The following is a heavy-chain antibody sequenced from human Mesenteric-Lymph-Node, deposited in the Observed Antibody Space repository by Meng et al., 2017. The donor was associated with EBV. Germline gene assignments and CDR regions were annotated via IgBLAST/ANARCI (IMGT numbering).Heavy chain of an antibody. CDR2: INGGQGNT. Sequence: QVPGVQSGAGVKKAGGSMKISLKASGYNFSYHAIHWVTQAPGQGLEWMGWINGGQGNTKYSQTFRDRVTITRDTSASTAYMELHNLKSEDTAVFYCARDTGSPTGEFDYWGQGTLVTVSS. CDR1: GYNFSYHA. J-gene: IGHJ4*02. CDR3: ARDTGSPTGEFDY. V-gene: IGHV1-3*01. D-gene: IGHD1-26*01.